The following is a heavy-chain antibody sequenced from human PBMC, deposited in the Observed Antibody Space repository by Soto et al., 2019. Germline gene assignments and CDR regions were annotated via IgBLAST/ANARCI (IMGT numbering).Heavy chain of an antibody. J-gene: IGHJ6*02. Sequence: GESLKISCAASGFTFSSYAMHWVRQAPGKGLEYVSAISSNGGSTYYANSVKGRFTISRDNSKNTLYLQMGSLRAEDMAVYYCARGGGIPYYYYGMDVWGQGTTVTVSS. CDR2: ISSNGGST. V-gene: IGHV3-64*01. D-gene: IGHD3-10*01. CDR3: ARGGGIPYYYYGMDV. CDR1: GFTFSSYA.